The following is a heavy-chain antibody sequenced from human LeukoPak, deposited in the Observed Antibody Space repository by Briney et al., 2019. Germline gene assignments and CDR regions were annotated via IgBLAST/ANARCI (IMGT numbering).Heavy chain of an antibody. D-gene: IGHD6-13*01. CDR3: AKEGGYSSTWY. Sequence: SGGSLRLSCAASGFTFSVSVMNWVRQAPGKGLEWVSGISSSGDNTYYADSVKGRFTISRDNHKNTLHLQMNSLRAEDTAIYYCAKEGGYSSTWYWGQGTLVTVSS. CDR2: ISSSGDNT. J-gene: IGHJ4*02. CDR1: GFTFSVSV. V-gene: IGHV3-23*01.